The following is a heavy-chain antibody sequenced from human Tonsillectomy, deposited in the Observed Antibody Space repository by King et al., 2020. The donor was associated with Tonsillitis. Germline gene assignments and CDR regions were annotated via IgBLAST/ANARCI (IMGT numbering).Heavy chain of an antibody. CDR1: GFTFSNAW. Sequence: VQLVESGGGLVKPGGSLRLSCAASGFTFSNAWMSWVRQAPGKGLEWVGRIKSKTDGGTTDYAAPVKGRFTISRDDSKNTLYLQMNSLKTEDTAVYYCTTPIEWERYSFDYWGQETLVTVSS. D-gene: IGHD1-26*01. CDR2: IKSKTDGGTT. V-gene: IGHV3-15*01. CDR3: TTPIEWERYSFDY. J-gene: IGHJ4*02.